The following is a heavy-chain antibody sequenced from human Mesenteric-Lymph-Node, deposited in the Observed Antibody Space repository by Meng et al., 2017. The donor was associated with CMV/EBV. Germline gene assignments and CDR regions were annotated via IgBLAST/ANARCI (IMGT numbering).Heavy chain of an antibody. J-gene: IGHJ4*02. CDR3: ARESAAGY. CDR1: GFTFSSYA. CDR2: ISYDGSNK. V-gene: IGHV3-30-3*01. Sequence: GESLKISCAASGFTFSSYAMHWVRQAPGKGLEWAAVISYDGSNKYYADSVKGRFTISRDNSKNTLYLQMNSLRAEDTAVYYCARESAAGYWGQGTLVTVSS.